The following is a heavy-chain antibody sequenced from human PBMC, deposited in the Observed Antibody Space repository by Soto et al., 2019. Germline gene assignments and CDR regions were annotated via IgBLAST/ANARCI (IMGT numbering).Heavy chain of an antibody. CDR1: GGSISSYY. D-gene: IGHD3-10*01. CDR2: IYYSGST. Sequence: SETLSLTCTVSGGSISSYYWSWIRQPPGKGLEWIGYIYYSGSTNYNPSLKSRVTISVDTSKNQFSLKLSSVTAADTAVYYCARGFRPGNYYGSGSYYSLPGYYFDYWGQGTLVTVSS. CDR3: ARGFRPGNYYGSGSYYSLPGYYFDY. J-gene: IGHJ4*02. V-gene: IGHV4-59*01.